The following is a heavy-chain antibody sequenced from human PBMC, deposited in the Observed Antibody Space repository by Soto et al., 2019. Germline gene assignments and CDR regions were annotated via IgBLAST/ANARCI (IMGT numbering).Heavy chain of an antibody. D-gene: IGHD5-18*01. V-gene: IGHV4-61*05. Sequence: PSETLSLTCTVSGDSISSSNYFWGWVRQPPGKGLEWIGYIYYSGSTNYNPSLKSRVTISVDTSKNQFSLKLSSVTAADTAVYYCARLVWSYGTWFDPWGQGTLVTVSS. CDR3: ARLVWSYGTWFDP. J-gene: IGHJ5*02. CDR1: GDSISSSNYF. CDR2: IYYSGST.